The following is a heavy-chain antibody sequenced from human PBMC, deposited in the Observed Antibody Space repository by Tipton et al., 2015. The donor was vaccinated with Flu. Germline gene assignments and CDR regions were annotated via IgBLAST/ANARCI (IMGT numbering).Heavy chain of an antibody. CDR1: GFTFSGYG. CDR3: AKTPEFSSSLYTPTAGHYYYGMDV. J-gene: IGHJ6*02. D-gene: IGHD6-13*01. V-gene: IGHV3-23*01. Sequence: SLRLSCAASGFTFSGYGMNWVRQAPGKGLEWVSAISGGGAIRYFAESVKGRFTISRDNSKNMLYLQMNSLRAEDTAVYYCAKTPEFSSSLYTPTAGHYYYGMDVWGQGTTVNVSS. CDR2: ISGGGAIR.